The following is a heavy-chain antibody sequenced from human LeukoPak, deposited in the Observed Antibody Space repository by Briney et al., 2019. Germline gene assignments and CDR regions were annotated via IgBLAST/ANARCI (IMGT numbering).Heavy chain of an antibody. CDR1: GFTFSSYA. V-gene: IGHV3-21*01. Sequence: GGSLRLSCAASGFTFSSYAMSWVRQAPGKGLEWVSSISSSSSYIYYADSVKGRFTISRDNAKNSLYLQMNSLRAEDTAVYYCASNSWWELLNYWGQGTLVTVSS. J-gene: IGHJ4*02. CDR2: ISSSSSYI. CDR3: ASNSWWELLNY. D-gene: IGHD1-26*01.